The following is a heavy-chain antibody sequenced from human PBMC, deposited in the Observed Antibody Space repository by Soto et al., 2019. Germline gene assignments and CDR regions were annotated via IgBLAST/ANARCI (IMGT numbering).Heavy chain of an antibody. CDR3: AKDLLVVPAAESHY. D-gene: IGHD2-2*01. CDR1: GFTSSSYA. CDR2: ISGSGGST. V-gene: IGHV3-23*01. Sequence: EVQLLESGGGLVQPGGSLRLSCAASGFTSSSYAMSWVRQAPGKGLEWVSAISGSGGSTYYADSVKGRCTISRDNSKNTLYLQINSQGAEDTAVYYCAKDLLVVPAAESHYWGQGTLVTVSS. J-gene: IGHJ4*02.